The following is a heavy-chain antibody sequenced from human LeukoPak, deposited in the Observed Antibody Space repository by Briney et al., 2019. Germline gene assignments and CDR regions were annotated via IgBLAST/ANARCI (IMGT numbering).Heavy chain of an antibody. CDR1: GGSISGYY. J-gene: IGHJ4*02. CDR2: IFYSGST. Sequence: SETPSLTCTVSGGSISGYYWSWIRQPPGKGLEWITYIFYSGSTNYNPSLKSRVTISVDTSKNQFSLKLSSVTAADTAVYYCARTQVGAFDYWGQGTLVTVS. V-gene: IGHV4-59*01. CDR3: ARTQVGAFDY. D-gene: IGHD1-26*01.